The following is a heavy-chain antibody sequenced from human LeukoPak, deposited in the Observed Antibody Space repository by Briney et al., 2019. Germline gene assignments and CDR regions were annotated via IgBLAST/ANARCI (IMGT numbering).Heavy chain of an antibody. Sequence: SETLSLTCTVSGGSISSGDYYWSWIRQPPGKDLEWIGYIYYSGSTYYNPSLKSRVTISVDTSKNQFSLKLSSVTAADTAVYYCARGGKAAVRFDLWGRGTLVTVSS. J-gene: IGHJ2*01. CDR3: ARGGKAAVRFDL. CDR2: IYYSGST. V-gene: IGHV4-30-4*01. CDR1: GGSISSGDYY. D-gene: IGHD2-15*01.